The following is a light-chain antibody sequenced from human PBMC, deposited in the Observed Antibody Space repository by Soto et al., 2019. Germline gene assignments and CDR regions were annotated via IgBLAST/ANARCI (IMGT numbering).Light chain of an antibody. Sequence: LTQPPSASGSPGQSVTISCTGTSSDVGAFNYVSWYQQHPGKAPKLMISEINKRPSGVPDRFSGSKSGNTASLTVSGLQAEDEADYYCSSYAGINIYVFGGGTKVTVL. CDR2: EIN. V-gene: IGLV2-8*01. J-gene: IGLJ1*01. CDR1: SSDVGAFNY. CDR3: SSYAGINIYV.